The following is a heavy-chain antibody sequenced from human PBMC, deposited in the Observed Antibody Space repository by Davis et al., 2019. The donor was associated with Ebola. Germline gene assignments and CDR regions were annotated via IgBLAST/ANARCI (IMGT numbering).Heavy chain of an antibody. Sequence: AASVKVSCKASGYTFTSYGISWVRQAPGQGLEWMGGIIPIFGTANYAQKFQGRVTITADESTSTAYMELSSLRSEDTAVYYCARGVFGDYYYGMDVWGQGTTVTVSS. CDR3: ARGVFGDYYYGMDV. CDR2: IIPIFGTA. D-gene: IGHD3-16*01. CDR1: GYTFTSYG. V-gene: IGHV1-69*13. J-gene: IGHJ6*02.